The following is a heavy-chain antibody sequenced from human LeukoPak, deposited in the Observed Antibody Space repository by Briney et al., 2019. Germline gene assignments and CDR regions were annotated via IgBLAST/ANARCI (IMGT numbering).Heavy chain of an antibody. Sequence: SSETLSLTCVVSGGSLSTHHWSWIRQSPGRGLEWIGYISDSGSTNYDPSLKSRVTISVDTSKNQFSLMLSSVTAADTAVYYCARGYDSSAYYPFNYWGQGTLVTVSS. CDR1: GGSLSTHH. D-gene: IGHD3-22*01. J-gene: IGHJ4*02. V-gene: IGHV4-59*11. CDR2: ISDSGST. CDR3: ARGYDSSAYYPFNY.